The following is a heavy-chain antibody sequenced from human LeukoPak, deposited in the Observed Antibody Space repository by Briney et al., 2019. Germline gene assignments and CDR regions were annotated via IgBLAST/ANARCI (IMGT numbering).Heavy chain of an antibody. J-gene: IGHJ4*02. CDR1: GFTFSSYW. CDR2: INSDGSST. D-gene: IGHD3-10*01. CDR3: ARELRTVRGVPFDY. Sequence: GGSLRLSCAASGFTFSSYWMHWVRQAPGKGLVWVSRINSDGSSTSYADSVKGRFTISRDNAKNTLYLQMNSLRAEDTALYYCARELRTVRGVPFDYWGQGTLVTVSS. V-gene: IGHV3-74*01.